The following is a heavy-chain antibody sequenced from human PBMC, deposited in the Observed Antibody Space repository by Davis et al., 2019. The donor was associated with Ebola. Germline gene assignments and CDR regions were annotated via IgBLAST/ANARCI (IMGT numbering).Heavy chain of an antibody. CDR1: GFTFDAHN. J-gene: IGHJ4*02. CDR3: TTRLVHHFDY. CDR2: ITWDGAST. Sequence: GESLKISCAASGFTFDAHNLHWVRQAPGKGLEWVSLITWDGASTYYADSVKGRFTISRDDSRSTVFLQMNALRAEDTALYYCTTRLVHHFDYWGRGTLVTVSS. V-gene: IGHV3-43*01. D-gene: IGHD3-9*01.